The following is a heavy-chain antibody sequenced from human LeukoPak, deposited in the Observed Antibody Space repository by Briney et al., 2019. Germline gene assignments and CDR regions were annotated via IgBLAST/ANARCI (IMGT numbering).Heavy chain of an antibody. Sequence: ASVKVSCKASGYTFTGYYMHWVRQAPGQGLEWMGWINPNSGGTNYAQKFQGRVTMTRDTSISTAYIELSRLRSDDTAVYYCARDRGPSGWDLDYWGQGTLVTVSS. CDR3: ARDRGPSGWDLDY. D-gene: IGHD6-19*01. CDR2: INPNSGGT. J-gene: IGHJ4*02. V-gene: IGHV1-2*02. CDR1: GYTFTGYY.